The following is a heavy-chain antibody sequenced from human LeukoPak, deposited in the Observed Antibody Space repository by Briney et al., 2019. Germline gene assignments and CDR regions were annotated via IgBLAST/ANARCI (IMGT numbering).Heavy chain of an antibody. CDR3: AREGEQPFYGMDV. J-gene: IGHJ6*02. CDR2: IYYRGST. V-gene: IGHV4-59*01. Sequence: DPSETLSLTCTVSGGSISSYYWSWIRQPPGKGLEWIGYIYYRGSTNYNPSLKSRVTISVDTSKNQFSLKLSSVTAADTAVYYCAREGEQPFYGMDVWGQGTTVTVSS. D-gene: IGHD1-26*01. CDR1: GGSISSYY.